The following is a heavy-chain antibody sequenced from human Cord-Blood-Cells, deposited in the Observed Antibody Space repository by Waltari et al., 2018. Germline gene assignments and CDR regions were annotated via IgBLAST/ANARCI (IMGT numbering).Heavy chain of an antibody. J-gene: IGHJ3*02. Sequence: QITLKESGPTLVKPTPTLTLTCTFSGFSLSTSGVGVGWIPQPPGKAMEWLALIYWDDDKRYSPSLKSRLTITKDTSKNQVVLTMTNMDPVDTATYYCAHRPPNYDFWSGYYDAFDIWGQGTMVTVSS. CDR2: IYWDDDK. CDR3: AHRPPNYDFWSGYYDAFDI. D-gene: IGHD3-3*01. V-gene: IGHV2-5*02. CDR1: GFSLSTSGVG.